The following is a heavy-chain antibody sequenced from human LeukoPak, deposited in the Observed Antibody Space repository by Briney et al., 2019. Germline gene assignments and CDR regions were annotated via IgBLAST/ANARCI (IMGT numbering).Heavy chain of an antibody. CDR3: ARSLYYYDSSGYYEGYYFDY. V-gene: IGHV1-46*01. CDR1: GYTFTSYY. J-gene: IGHJ4*02. CDR2: INPSGGST. Sequence: ASVKVSCKASGYTFTSYYMHWVRQAPGQGLEWMGIINPSGGSTSYAQKFQGRVTMTRDTSTSTVCMELSSLRSEDTAVYYCARSLYYYDSSGYYEGYYFDYWGQGTLVTVSS. D-gene: IGHD3-22*01.